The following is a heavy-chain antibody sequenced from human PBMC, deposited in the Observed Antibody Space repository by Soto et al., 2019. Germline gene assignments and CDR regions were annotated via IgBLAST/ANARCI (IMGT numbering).Heavy chain of an antibody. V-gene: IGHV3-30*18. Sequence: QVQLVESGGGVVQPGRSLRLSCAASGFTFSSYGMHWVRQAPGKGLEWVAVISYDGSNKYYADSVKGRFTISRDNSKNTLYLQMNSLRAEDTAVYYCAKDIGYCSGGSCLPDAFDIWGQGPMVTVSS. D-gene: IGHD2-15*01. CDR1: GFTFSSYG. CDR2: ISYDGSNK. CDR3: AKDIGYCSGGSCLPDAFDI. J-gene: IGHJ3*02.